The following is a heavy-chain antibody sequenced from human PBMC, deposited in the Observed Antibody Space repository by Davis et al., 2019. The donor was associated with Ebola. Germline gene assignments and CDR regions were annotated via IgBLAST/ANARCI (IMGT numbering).Heavy chain of an antibody. V-gene: IGHV1-18*01. D-gene: IGHD4-17*01. CDR3: ARTVTTAESYHYYGMDV. CDR2: ISAYNGNT. J-gene: IGHJ6*02. Sequence: AASVKVSCKASGYTFTSYGISWVRQAPGQGLEWMGWISAYNGNTNYAQKLQGRVTMTTDTSTSTAYMELRSLRSDDTAVYYCARTVTTAESYHYYGMDVWGQGTTVTVSS. CDR1: GYTFTSYG.